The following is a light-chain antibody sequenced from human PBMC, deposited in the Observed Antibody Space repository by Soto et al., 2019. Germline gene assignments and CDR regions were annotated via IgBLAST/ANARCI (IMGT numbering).Light chain of an antibody. Sequence: QSVLTQPPSVSAAPGQKVTISCSGSSSNIGNNYVSWYQQLPGTAPKLLIYDNNKRPSGIPDRFSGSKSGTSATLGITGLXTGDEAXXXCGTWDSSLSAVVFGGGTKLTVL. CDR1: SSNIGNNY. J-gene: IGLJ2*01. CDR3: GTWDSSLSAVV. V-gene: IGLV1-51*01. CDR2: DNN.